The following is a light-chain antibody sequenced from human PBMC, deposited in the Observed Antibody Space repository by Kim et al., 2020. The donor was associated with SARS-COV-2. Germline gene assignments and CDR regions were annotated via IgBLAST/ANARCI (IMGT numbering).Light chain of an antibody. CDR3: HQYGSSPWT. CDR1: QSVDSNY. Sequence: EIVLTQSPVTLSLSPGERATLSCGASQSVDSNYLAWYQQKPGLAPRLLIYDASIRSTGIPDRFSGSWSGTDFTLTISRLEPEDFAVYYCHQYGSSPWTFGQGTKVDIK. V-gene: IGKV3D-20*01. CDR2: DAS. J-gene: IGKJ1*01.